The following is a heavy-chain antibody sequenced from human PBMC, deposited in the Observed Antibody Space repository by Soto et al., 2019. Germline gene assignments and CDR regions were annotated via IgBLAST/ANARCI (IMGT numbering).Heavy chain of an antibody. V-gene: IGHV4-34*01. CDR3: ARGNPWFDP. CDR2: INHSGST. J-gene: IGHJ5*02. Sequence: SETLSLTCAVYGGSFSGYYWSWIRQPPGKGLEWIGEINHSGSTNYNPPLKSRVTISVDTSKNQFSLKLSSVTAADTAVYYCARGNPWFDPWGQGTLVTVSS. CDR1: GGSFSGYY.